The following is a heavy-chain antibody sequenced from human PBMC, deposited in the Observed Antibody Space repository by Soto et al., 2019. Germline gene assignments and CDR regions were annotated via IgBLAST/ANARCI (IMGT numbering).Heavy chain of an antibody. CDR1: GGSISSGGYY. CDR2: IYYSGST. CDR3: ARAVAGTFNS. Sequence: LSLTCTVSGGSISSGGYYWSWIRQHPGKGLEWIGYIYYSGSTYYNPSLRSRVTISVDTSKNQLSLELSSVTAADTAVYYCARAVAGTFNSWGQGTLVTVSS. D-gene: IGHD6-19*01. J-gene: IGHJ4*02. V-gene: IGHV4-31*03.